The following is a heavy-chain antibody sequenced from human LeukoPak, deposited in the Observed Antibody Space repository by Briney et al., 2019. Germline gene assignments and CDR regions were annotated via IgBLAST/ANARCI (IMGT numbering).Heavy chain of an antibody. D-gene: IGHD5-18*01. CDR3: TDKYSYDY. J-gene: IGHJ4*02. CDR1: GFTFSSYA. Sequence: GGSLRLSCAASGFTFSSYAMSWVRQAPGKGLEWVSTISGNGGDTYYADSVKGRFTISRDNSMNTLYLQMNSLRAEDTAVYYCTDKYSYDYWGQGTLVTVSS. CDR2: ISGNGGDT. V-gene: IGHV3-23*01.